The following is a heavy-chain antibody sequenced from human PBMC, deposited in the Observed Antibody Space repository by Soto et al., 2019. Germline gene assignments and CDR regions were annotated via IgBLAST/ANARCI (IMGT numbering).Heavy chain of an antibody. CDR1: EFTFTSYW. V-gene: IGHV3-7*01. D-gene: IGHD2-21*02. CDR3: AREYGDVLKCFDY. Sequence: PGGSLSLSCATSEFTFTSYWMSWVRQAPGKGLEWVANINQDGSEKYYVDSVKGRFTISRDNAKNSLYLQMNSQRAEDTAVYYCAREYGDVLKCFDYWGQGTLVTVSS. CDR2: INQDGSEK. J-gene: IGHJ4*02.